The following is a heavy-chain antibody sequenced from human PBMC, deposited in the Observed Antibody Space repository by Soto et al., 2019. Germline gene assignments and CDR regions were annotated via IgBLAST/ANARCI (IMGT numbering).Heavy chain of an antibody. CDR1: GFTFSSYW. Sequence: EVQLVESGGGLVQPGGSLRLSCAASGFTFSSYWMSWVRQAPGKGLEWVANIKQDGSEKYYVDSVKGRFTISRDNAKNSLYLQMNSLGAEDTAVYYCARDLRVRGFPKYYYYMDVWGKGTTVTVSS. J-gene: IGHJ6*03. D-gene: IGHD3-10*01. CDR3: ARDLRVRGFPKYYYYMDV. V-gene: IGHV3-7*01. CDR2: IKQDGSEK.